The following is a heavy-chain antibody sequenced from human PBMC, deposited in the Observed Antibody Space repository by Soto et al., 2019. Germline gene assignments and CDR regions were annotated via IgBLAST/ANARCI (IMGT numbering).Heavy chain of an antibody. V-gene: IGHV3-48*02. CDR1: GFTFSNYW. CDR3: ARGDSSGYYQYYFDY. J-gene: IGHJ4*02. CDR2: IRSNGSSI. D-gene: IGHD3-22*01. Sequence: PGGSLRLSCVGSGFTFSNYWMHWVRQAPGKGLEWVSRIRSNGSSINYADSVKGRFTISRDNAKNSLYLQMNSLRDEDTAVYYCARGDSSGYYQYYFDYWGQGTLVTVSS.